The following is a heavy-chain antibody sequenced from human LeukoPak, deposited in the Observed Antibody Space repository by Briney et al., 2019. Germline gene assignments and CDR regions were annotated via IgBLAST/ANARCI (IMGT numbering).Heavy chain of an antibody. CDR2: IWYDGSNK. Sequence: GGSLRLSCAASGFTFSSYGMHWVRQAPGKGLEWVAVIWYDGSNKYYADSVKGRFTISRDNSKNTLYLQMNSLRAEDTAVYYCAGDYYDSSGYPDYWGQGTLVTVSS. J-gene: IGHJ4*02. D-gene: IGHD3-22*01. CDR1: GFTFSSYG. V-gene: IGHV3-33*01. CDR3: AGDYYDSSGYPDY.